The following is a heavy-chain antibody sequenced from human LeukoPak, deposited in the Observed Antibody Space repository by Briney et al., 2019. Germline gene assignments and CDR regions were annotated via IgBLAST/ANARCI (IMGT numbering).Heavy chain of an antibody. CDR3: AKDYYGSGSLFDY. Sequence: GGSLRLSCAASGFTFSTYAMSWVRQAPGKGLEWVSGISGSGSSTYYADSVKGRFTISRDNSKNTLYLQMNSLRAEDTAVYYCAKDYYGSGSLFDYWGQGTLVTVSS. CDR1: GFTFSTYA. V-gene: IGHV3-23*01. CDR2: ISGSGSST. D-gene: IGHD3-10*01. J-gene: IGHJ4*02.